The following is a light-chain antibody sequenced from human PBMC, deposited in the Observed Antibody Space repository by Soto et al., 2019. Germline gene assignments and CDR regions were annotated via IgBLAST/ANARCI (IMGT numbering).Light chain of an antibody. CDR2: EVT. J-gene: IGLJ2*01. CDR1: SSDVGGYNY. Sequence: QSALTQPASVSGSPGQSITISCTGTSSDVGGYNYVSWYQQPPGKAPKLMIYEVTNRPSGVSNRFSGSKSGNTASLTISGLQAEDEADYYCSSYTSGSTLVFGGGTKVTVL. V-gene: IGLV2-14*01. CDR3: SSYTSGSTLV.